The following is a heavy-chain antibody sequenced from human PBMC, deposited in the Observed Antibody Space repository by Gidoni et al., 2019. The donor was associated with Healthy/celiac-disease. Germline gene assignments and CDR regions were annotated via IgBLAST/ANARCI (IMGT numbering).Heavy chain of an antibody. J-gene: IGHJ4*02. CDR1: GFTFSSYD. V-gene: IGHV3-13*01. CDR2: IGTAGDT. D-gene: IGHD5-12*01. CDR3: ARGGDGYNYGIDY. Sequence: EVQLVESGGGLVQPGGSLRLSCAASGFTFSSYDMHWVRQATGKGLEWVSAIGTAGDTYYPGSVKGRFTISRENAKNSLYLQMNSLRAGDTAVYYCARGGDGYNYGIDYWGQGTLVTVSS.